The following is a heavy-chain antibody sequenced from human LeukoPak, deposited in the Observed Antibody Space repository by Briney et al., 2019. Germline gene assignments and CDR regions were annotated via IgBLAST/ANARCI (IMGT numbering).Heavy chain of an antibody. CDR2: INRSGST. Sequence: KASETLSLTCTVSGGSISSYYWSWIRQPPGKGLEWIGEINRSGSTNYNPSLKSRVTISVDTSKNQFSLKLSSVTAADTAVYYCARFRTYCSSTSCYYGRYDAFDIWGQGTMVTVSS. D-gene: IGHD2-2*01. J-gene: IGHJ3*02. V-gene: IGHV4-34*01. CDR3: ARFRTYCSSTSCYYGRYDAFDI. CDR1: GGSISSYY.